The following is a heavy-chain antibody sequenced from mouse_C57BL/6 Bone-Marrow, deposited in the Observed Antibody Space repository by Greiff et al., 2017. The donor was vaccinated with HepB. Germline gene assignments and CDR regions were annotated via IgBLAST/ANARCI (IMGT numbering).Heavy chain of an antibody. Sequence: EVMLVESGEGLVKPGGSLKLSCAASGFTFSSYAMSWVRQTPEKRLEWVAYISSGGDYIYYADTVKGRFTISRDNARNTLYLQMSSLKSEDTAMYYCTRVYYYGSSPDYWGQGTTLTVSS. CDR3: TRVYYYGSSPDY. CDR2: ISSGGDYI. CDR1: GFTFSSYA. D-gene: IGHD1-1*01. J-gene: IGHJ2*01. V-gene: IGHV5-9-1*02.